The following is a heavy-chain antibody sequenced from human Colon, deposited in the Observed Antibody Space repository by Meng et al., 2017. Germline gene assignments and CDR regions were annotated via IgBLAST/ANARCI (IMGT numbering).Heavy chain of an antibody. CDR2: ISASGTTT. D-gene: IGHD3/OR15-3a*01. Sequence: GGSLRLSCAASGFSFSDYAMTWVRQAPGKGLEWVSGISASGTTTYHADSVRGRFIISRDNSRNTLYLQMNSLRADDTAVYYCGKGFDIIGYEIWHWGQGNLVTVSS. V-gene: IGHV3-23*01. CDR1: GFSFSDYA. J-gene: IGHJ4*02. CDR3: GKGFDIIGYEIWH.